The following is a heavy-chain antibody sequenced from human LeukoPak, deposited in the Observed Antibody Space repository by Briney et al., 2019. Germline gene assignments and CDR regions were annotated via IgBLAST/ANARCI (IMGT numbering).Heavy chain of an antibody. CDR3: ARGVSYDYVWGSYQFDY. V-gene: IGHV1-69*04. D-gene: IGHD3-16*02. Sequence: SVKVSCKASGGTFSSYAISWVRQAPGQGLEWMGRIIPILGIANYAQKFQGRVTITADRSTSTAYMELSSLRSEDTAVYYCARGVSYDYVWGSYQFDYWGQGTLVTVSS. CDR1: GGTFSSYA. J-gene: IGHJ4*02. CDR2: IIPILGIA.